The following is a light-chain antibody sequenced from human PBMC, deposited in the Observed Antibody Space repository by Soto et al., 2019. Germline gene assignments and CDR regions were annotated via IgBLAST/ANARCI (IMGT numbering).Light chain of an antibody. V-gene: IGLV1-40*01. CDR1: SPNLGAGFN. Sequence: QPVLTQPPSVSGAPGQTVTISCTGSSPNLGAGFNVHWYQQFPGAAPKLLIYADTNRPSGVPDRFSASKSDTSASLAITDLQTEDEADYYCQSFDRSLNVLFGGGTKVTVL. CDR2: ADT. CDR3: QSFDRSLNVL. J-gene: IGLJ3*02.